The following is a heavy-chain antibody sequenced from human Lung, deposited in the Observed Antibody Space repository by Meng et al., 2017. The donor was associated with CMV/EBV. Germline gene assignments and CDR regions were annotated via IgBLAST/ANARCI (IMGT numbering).Heavy chain of an antibody. D-gene: IGHD4-17*01. V-gene: IGHV3-7*01. Sequence: GGSLRLSCAASGFTISISWMSWVRQAPGKGLEWVASIKEDGSEEHYVDTVKRRFTITRDNAKNSVYLQMNTLRAEDTAVYYCAKNLRTPDYWGQGTLVTVSS. CDR3: AKNLRTPDY. CDR2: IKEDGSEE. J-gene: IGHJ4*02. CDR1: GFTISISW.